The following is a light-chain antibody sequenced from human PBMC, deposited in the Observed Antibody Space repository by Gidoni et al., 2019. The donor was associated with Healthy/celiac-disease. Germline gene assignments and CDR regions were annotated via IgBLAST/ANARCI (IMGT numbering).Light chain of an antibody. Sequence: EIVLTQSPGTLSLSPGERATLSCRASQSVSSSDLAWYQQKPGQALRLLIYGASSRATGIPDRFSCSGSGTDFTLTISRLEPEDFAVYYCQQYGSSPLTFGGGTKVEIK. CDR2: GAS. CDR1: QSVSSSD. V-gene: IGKV3-20*01. J-gene: IGKJ4*01. CDR3: QQYGSSPLT.